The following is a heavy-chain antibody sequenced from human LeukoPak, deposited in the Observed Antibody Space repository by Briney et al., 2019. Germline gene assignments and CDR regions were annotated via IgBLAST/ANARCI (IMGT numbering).Heavy chain of an antibody. D-gene: IGHD6-19*01. CDR3: ARPRYSSGALLY. Sequence: SETLSLTCTVSGGSISSYYWSWIRQPPGKGLEWIGEINHSGSTNYSPSLKSRVTISVDTSKNQFSLKLSSVTAADTAVYYCARPRYSSGALLYWGQGTLVTVSS. CDR1: GGSISSYY. J-gene: IGHJ4*02. CDR2: INHSGST. V-gene: IGHV4-34*01.